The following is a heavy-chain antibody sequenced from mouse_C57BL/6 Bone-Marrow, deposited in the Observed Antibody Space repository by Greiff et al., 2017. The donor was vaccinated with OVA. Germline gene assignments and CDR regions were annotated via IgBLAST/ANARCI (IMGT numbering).Heavy chain of an antibody. CDR3: ASSAYYTVYWV. J-gene: IGHJ1*03. Sequence: VQVVESGPGLVQPSQSLSITCTVSGFSLTSYGVHWVRQSPGKGLEWLGVIWSGGSTDYNAAFISRLSISKDNSKSQVFFKMNSLQADDTAIYYCASSAYYTVYWVWGTGTTVTVSS. CDR2: IWSGGST. CDR1: GFSLTSYG. D-gene: IGHD2-12*01. V-gene: IGHV2-2*01.